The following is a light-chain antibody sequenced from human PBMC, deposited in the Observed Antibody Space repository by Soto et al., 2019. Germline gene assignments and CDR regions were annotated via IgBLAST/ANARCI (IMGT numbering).Light chain of an antibody. CDR1: QSISRW. J-gene: IGKJ1*01. Sequence: DIQMTQSPSTLSASVGDRVTITCRASQSISRWLAWYHQKPGKAPKLLIHDATSLESGVPSRFSGSGSGTEFTLTISSLQPDDFATYYCQQYSSYWTFAQGTKVDIK. CDR2: DAT. V-gene: IGKV1-5*01. CDR3: QQYSSYWT.